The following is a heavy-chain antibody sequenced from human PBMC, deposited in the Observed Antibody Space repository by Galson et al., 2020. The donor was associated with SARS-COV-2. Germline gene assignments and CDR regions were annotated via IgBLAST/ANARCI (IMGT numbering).Heavy chain of an antibody. D-gene: IGHD3-22*01. J-gene: IGHJ4*02. Sequence: GGSLRLSCAASGFTFDDYAMHWVRQAPGKGLEWVSGISWNSGSIGYADSVKGRFTISRDNAKNSLYLQMNSLRAEDTALYYCAKDISWGYYDSSGSNTGPYFDYWGQGTLVTVSS. CDR1: GFTFDDYA. V-gene: IGHV3-9*01. CDR3: AKDISWGYYDSSGSNTGPYFDY. CDR2: ISWNSGSI.